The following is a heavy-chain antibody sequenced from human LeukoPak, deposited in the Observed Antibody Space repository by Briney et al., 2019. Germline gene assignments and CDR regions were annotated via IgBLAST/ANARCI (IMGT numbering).Heavy chain of an antibody. Sequence: SETLSLTCAVYGGSFSGYYWSWIRQPPGKGQEWIGEINHSGSTNYNPSLKSRVTISVDTSKNQFSLKLSSVTAADTAVYYCAREAVAAWTDYWGQGTLVTVSS. CDR2: INHSGST. CDR3: AREAVAAWTDY. CDR1: GGSFSGYY. D-gene: IGHD6-19*01. J-gene: IGHJ4*02. V-gene: IGHV4-34*01.